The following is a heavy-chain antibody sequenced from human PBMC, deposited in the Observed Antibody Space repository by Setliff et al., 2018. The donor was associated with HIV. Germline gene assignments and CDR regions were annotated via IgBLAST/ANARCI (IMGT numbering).Heavy chain of an antibody. J-gene: IGHJ4*02. V-gene: IGHV3-21*01. CDR3: TRMIPPRSNRFSSGWFDY. D-gene: IGHD6-19*01. CDR1: GFNFNTYS. CDR2: ISSSGTYI. Sequence: PGGSLRLSCAASGFNFNTYSMSWVRQAPGKGLEWVSSISSSGTYIYYADSMKGRSTISRDKAGNSLYLQLNNVRAEDTAVYYCTRMIPPRSNRFSSGWFDYWGQGTVVTVSS.